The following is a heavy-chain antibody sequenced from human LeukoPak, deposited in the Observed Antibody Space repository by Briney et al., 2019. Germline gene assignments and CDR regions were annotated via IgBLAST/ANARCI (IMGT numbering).Heavy chain of an antibody. J-gene: IGHJ3*02. CDR3: AREYYYDSSGYYLDAFDI. CDR2: INSDGSST. D-gene: IGHD3-22*01. V-gene: IGHV3-74*01. Sequence: GGSLRLSCAASGFTFSNAWMSWVRQAPGKGLVWVSRINSDGSSTSYADSVKGRFTISRDNAKNTLYLQMNSLRAEDTAVYYCAREYYYDSSGYYLDAFDIWGQGTMVTVSS. CDR1: GFTFSNAW.